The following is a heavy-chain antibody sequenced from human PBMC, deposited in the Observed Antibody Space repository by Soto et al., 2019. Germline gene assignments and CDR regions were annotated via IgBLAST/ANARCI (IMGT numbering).Heavy chain of an antibody. Sequence: TLSLTCAVYGGSFSGYYWSWIRQPPGKGLEWIGEINHSGSTNYNPSLKSRVTISVDTSKNQFSLKLSSVTAADTAVYYCARNGYCSSTSCSYYYYYYGMDVWGQGTTVTVSS. CDR3: ARNGYCSSTSCSYYYYYYGMDV. CDR2: INHSGST. V-gene: IGHV4-34*01. D-gene: IGHD2-2*01. CDR1: GGSFSGYY. J-gene: IGHJ6*02.